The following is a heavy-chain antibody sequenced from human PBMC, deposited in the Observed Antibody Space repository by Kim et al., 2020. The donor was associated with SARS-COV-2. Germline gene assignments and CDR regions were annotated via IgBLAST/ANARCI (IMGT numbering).Heavy chain of an antibody. CDR3: LGGFYFDY. CDR2: GKGKK. J-gene: IGHJ4*02. Sequence: GKGKKIYSQKFQGRVTFTTDTSASTAYMELSFLRSEDSAVYYCLGGFYFDYWGQGTLVTVSS. V-gene: IGHV1-3*01. D-gene: IGHD3-16*01.